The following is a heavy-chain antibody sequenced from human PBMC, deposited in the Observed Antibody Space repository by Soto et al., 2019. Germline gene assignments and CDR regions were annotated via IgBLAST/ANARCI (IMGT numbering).Heavy chain of an antibody. CDR1: GGSISSGDYY. J-gene: IGHJ5*02. D-gene: IGHD4-4*01. CDR2: IYYSGST. V-gene: IGHV4-30-4*01. CDR3: ARVRINDYSNPIDP. Sequence: PSETLSLTCSVSGGSISSGDYYWNWIRQPPGKGLEWIGHIYYSGSTYYNSSLKSRVTISLDTSKNQFSLKLSSVTAADTAVYYCARVRINDYSNPIDPWGQGTLVTVSS.